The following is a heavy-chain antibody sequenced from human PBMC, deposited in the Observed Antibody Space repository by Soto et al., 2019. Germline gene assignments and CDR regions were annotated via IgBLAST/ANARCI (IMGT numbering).Heavy chain of an antibody. D-gene: IGHD3-10*01. CDR1: GGSISSGDYY. CDR3: AREAGERKGVYYYYGMDV. Sequence: SETLSLTCTVSGGSISSGDYYWSWIRQPPGKGLEWIGYIYYSGSTYYNPSLKSRVTISVDTSKNQLSLKLSSVTAADTAVYYCAREAGERKGVYYYYGMDVWGQGTTVTVYS. CDR2: IYYSGST. J-gene: IGHJ6*02. V-gene: IGHV4-30-4*01.